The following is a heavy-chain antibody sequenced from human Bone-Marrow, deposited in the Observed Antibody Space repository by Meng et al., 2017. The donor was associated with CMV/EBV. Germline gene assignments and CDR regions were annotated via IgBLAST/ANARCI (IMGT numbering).Heavy chain of an antibody. CDR3: TPAPGLEEFG. D-gene: IGHD2/OR15-2a*01. CDR2: IYWDDDK. V-gene: IGHV2-5*02. J-gene: IGHJ4*02. CDR1: RFSLSTSGVG. Sequence: CTFSRFSLSTSGVGVGWIRQPPGKALEWLALIYWDDDKRYSPSLKSRLTITKDTSKNQVVLTMTNMDPVDTATYYCTPAPGLEEFGWGQGTLVTVSS.